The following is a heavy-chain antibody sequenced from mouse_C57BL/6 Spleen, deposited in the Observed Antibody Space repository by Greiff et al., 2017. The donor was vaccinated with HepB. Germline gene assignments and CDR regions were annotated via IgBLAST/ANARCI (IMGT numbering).Heavy chain of an antibody. J-gene: IGHJ2*01. CDR3: ARSHYYGSSVDY. D-gene: IGHD1-1*01. CDR1: GYTFTSYW. CDR2: IHPNSGST. V-gene: IGHV1-64*01. Sequence: VQLQQPGAELVKPGASVKLSCKASGYTFTSYWMHWVKQRPGQGLEWIGMIHPNSGSTNYNEKFKSKATLTVDKSSSTAYMQLSSLTSEDSAVYYCARSHYYGSSVDYWGQGTTLTVSS.